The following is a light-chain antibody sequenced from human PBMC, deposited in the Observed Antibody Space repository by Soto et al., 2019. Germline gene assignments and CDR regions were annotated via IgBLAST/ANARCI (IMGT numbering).Light chain of an antibody. Sequence: PSVSGAPGQRVTISCTGSSSNIGTNNVHWYQHLPGAAPKVLIYANNNRPSGVPDRFSVSKSGTSASLAITGLQAEDEADYYCQSYDSNLNGLYVFGTGTKVTVL. V-gene: IGLV1-40*01. CDR2: ANN. CDR3: QSYDSNLNGLYV. J-gene: IGLJ1*01. CDR1: SSNIGTNN.